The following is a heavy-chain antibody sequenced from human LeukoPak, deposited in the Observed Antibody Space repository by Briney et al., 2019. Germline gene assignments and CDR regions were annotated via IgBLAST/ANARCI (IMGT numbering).Heavy chain of an antibody. CDR1: GFTFSSYA. CDR3: AKARRRVEMATIGDYYYYMDV. J-gene: IGHJ6*03. CDR2: ISGSGGST. Sequence: PGGSLRLSCAASGFTFSSYAMSWVRQAPGKGLEWVSAISGSGGSTYYADSVKGRFTISRDNSKNTPYLQMNSLRAEDTAVYYCAKARRRVEMATIGDYYYYMDVWGKGTPVTVSS. V-gene: IGHV3-23*01. D-gene: IGHD5-24*01.